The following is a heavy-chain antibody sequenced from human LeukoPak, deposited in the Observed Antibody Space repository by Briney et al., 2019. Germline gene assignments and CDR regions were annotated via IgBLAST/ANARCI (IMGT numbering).Heavy chain of an antibody. CDR1: GFTFSSYG. D-gene: IGHD6-25*01. Sequence: GGSLRLSCAASGFTFSSYGMHWVRQAPGKGLEWVAFIRYDGSNKYYADSVKGRFTISRDNSKNTLYLQMNSLRAEDTAVYYCANDLAAPHAFDIWGQGTMVTVSS. CDR2: IRYDGSNK. J-gene: IGHJ3*02. CDR3: ANDLAAPHAFDI. V-gene: IGHV3-30*02.